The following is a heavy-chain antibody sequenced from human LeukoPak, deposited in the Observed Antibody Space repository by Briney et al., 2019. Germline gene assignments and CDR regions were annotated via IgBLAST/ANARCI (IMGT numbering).Heavy chain of an antibody. D-gene: IGHD3-3*01. Sequence: ASVKVSCKASGYTFTGYYMHWVRQAPGQGLEWMGWINPNSGGTNYAQKFQDRVTMTRDTSISTAYMELLRLGTAATAVYYCAGGYDFWSGYPNNWFDPWGQGTLVTVSS. CDR2: INPNSGGT. CDR3: AGGYDFWSGYPNNWFDP. CDR1: GYTFTGYY. V-gene: IGHV1-2*02. J-gene: IGHJ5*02.